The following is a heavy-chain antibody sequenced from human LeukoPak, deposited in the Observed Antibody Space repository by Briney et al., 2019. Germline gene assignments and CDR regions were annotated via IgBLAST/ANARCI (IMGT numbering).Heavy chain of an antibody. V-gene: IGHV1-69*04. D-gene: IGHD3-9*01. CDR1: GGTFSSYA. CDR2: IIPILGIA. CDR3: ARGQAREYYDILTGVNWFDP. J-gene: IGHJ5*02. Sequence: SVKVSCKASGGTFSSYAISWVRQAPGQGLERMGRIIPILGIANYAQKFQGRVTITADKSTSTAYMELSSLRSEDTAVYYCARGQAREYYDILTGVNWFDPWGQGTLVTVSS.